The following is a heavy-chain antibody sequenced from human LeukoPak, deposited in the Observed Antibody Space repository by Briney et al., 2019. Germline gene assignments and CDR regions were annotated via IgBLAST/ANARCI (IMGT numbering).Heavy chain of an antibody. CDR1: GGTFSSYA. V-gene: IGHV1-69*13. CDR2: IIPIFGTA. D-gene: IGHD1-14*01. CDR3: ARYNPEAGDAFDI. J-gene: IGHJ3*02. Sequence: SVKVSCKASGGTFSSYAISWGRQAPGQGLEWMGGIIPIFGTANYAQKFQGRVTITADESTSTAYMELSSLRSEDTAVYYCARYNPEAGDAFDIWGQGTMVTVSS.